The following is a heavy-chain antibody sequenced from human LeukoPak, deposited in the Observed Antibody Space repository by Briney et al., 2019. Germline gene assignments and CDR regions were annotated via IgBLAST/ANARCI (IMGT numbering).Heavy chain of an antibody. CDR2: INPNSGGT. Sequence: ASVKVSCKASGYTFTGYYMHWVRQAPGQGLEWMGWINPNSGGTNYAQKFQGRVTMTRDTSISTAYMELSRLRSDDTAVYYCARIVVVPAAICCYFDYWGRGTLVTVSS. J-gene: IGHJ4*02. V-gene: IGHV1-2*02. D-gene: IGHD2-2*01. CDR3: ARIVVVPAAICCYFDY. CDR1: GYTFTGYY.